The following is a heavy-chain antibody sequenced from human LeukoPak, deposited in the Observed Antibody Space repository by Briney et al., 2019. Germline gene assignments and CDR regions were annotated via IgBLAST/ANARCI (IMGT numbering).Heavy chain of an antibody. CDR1: GYTFTSYD. Sequence: ASVKVSCKASGYTFTSYDINWVRQAPGQGLEWMGWINPNSGGTYYAQKFQGRVTMTRDTSISTAYMELSRLRSDDTAVYYCARGRSSDYWGQGTLVTVSS. D-gene: IGHD1-26*01. CDR2: INPNSGGT. CDR3: ARGRSSDY. J-gene: IGHJ4*02. V-gene: IGHV1-2*02.